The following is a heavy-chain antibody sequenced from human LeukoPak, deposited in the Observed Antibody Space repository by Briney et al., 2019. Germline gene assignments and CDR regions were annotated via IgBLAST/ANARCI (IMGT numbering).Heavy chain of an antibody. CDR3: AKGAGGFSYYNWFDP. D-gene: IGHD5-18*01. V-gene: IGHV4-39*07. CDR2: IYYSGTT. CDR1: GGSINSNGYY. Sequence: SETLSLTCTVSGGSINSNGYYWGWIRQPPGKGLEWIGSIYYSGTTHYNPSLESRVTISVDTSKNQFSLKLASVTAADTAIYYCAKGAGGFSYYNWFDPWGQGTLVTVSS. J-gene: IGHJ5*02.